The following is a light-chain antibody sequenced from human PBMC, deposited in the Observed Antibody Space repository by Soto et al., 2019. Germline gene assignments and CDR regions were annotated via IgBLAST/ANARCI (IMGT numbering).Light chain of an antibody. CDR2: EVI. J-gene: IGLJ1*01. CDR3: SSYAGSNNPYV. Sequence: QSALTQPPSASGSPGQSVTFSCTGTSSDVGAYDYVSWYQQHPGRAPRLIIYEVIKRPSGVPERFSGSKSGNTASLTVSGLQAEDEDDYYCSSYAGSNNPYVFGTGTKLTVL. V-gene: IGLV2-8*01. CDR1: SSDVGAYDY.